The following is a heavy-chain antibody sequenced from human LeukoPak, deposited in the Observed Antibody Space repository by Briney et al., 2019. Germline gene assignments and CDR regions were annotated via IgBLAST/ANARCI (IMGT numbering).Heavy chain of an antibody. D-gene: IGHD6-13*01. Sequence: ASVKVSCKASGYTFTGYYMHWVRQAPGQGLEWMGWINPNSGGTNYAQKFQGRVTITRDTSISTAYMELSKLRSDDTAVYYCARIAAAGWADYWGQGTLVTVSS. CDR1: GYTFTGYY. CDR2: INPNSGGT. CDR3: ARIAAAGWADY. V-gene: IGHV1-2*02. J-gene: IGHJ4*02.